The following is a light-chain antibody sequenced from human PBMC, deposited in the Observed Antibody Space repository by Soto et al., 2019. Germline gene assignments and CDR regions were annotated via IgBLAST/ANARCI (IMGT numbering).Light chain of an antibody. Sequence: DIQMTQSPSSLSASVGDRVTITCRATQSIGRFLNWHQQKPGKAPNVLINVASTLRRGVPCRFSGRGSGTDYNLTINSLQPDDSASYFCQQSFTTPLTFGGGSKVDIK. CDR2: VAS. J-gene: IGKJ4*01. CDR3: QQSFTTPLT. CDR1: QSIGRF. V-gene: IGKV1-39*01.